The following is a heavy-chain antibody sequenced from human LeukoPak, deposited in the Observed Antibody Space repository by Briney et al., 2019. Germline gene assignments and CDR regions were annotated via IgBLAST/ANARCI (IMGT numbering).Heavy chain of an antibody. D-gene: IGHD3-22*01. V-gene: IGHV4-59*01. CDR3: ARGGRFYDSRGYHKEYYFDY. J-gene: IGHJ4*02. CDR2: IYHGGNT. CDR1: GGYISTYY. Sequence: KASETLSLTCSVSGGYISTYYWSWVRQSPGRGLEWIGYIYHGGNTNYNPSLKSRVTISVDTSQNQFSLRLNSVTAADTALYYCARGGRFYDSRGYHKEYYFDYWGRGTLVTVSS.